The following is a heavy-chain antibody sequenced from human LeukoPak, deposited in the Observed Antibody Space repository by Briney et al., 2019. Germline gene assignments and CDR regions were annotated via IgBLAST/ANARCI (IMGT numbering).Heavy chain of an antibody. CDR3: ARHKRDYYDSSGYYVFNGFDI. CDR2: IYYRGST. J-gene: IGHJ3*02. CDR1: GASISSYY. D-gene: IGHD3-22*01. Sequence: SQSLPLTRTVSGASISSYYWGWIRQPPGEGLGCIGYIYYRGSTNYKSSLKSRVTISVDTSKNQFSLKLSSVTAADTAVYYCARHKRDYYDSSGYYVFNGFDIWGQGTMVTVSS. V-gene: IGHV4-59*08.